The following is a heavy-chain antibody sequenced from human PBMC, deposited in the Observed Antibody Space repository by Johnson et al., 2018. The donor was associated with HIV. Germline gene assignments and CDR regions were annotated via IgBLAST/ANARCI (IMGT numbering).Heavy chain of an antibody. J-gene: IGHJ3*02. CDR1: GFTFDDYT. Sequence: VHLVESGGGVVRPGGSLRLSCAASGFTFDDYTMHWVRPAPGKGLEWVSLISWDGGITYYADSVTGRFTISRDNAKNSLYLQMNSLRAEDTALYYCARDLGSGYNDAFDIWGQGTMLTVSS. CDR3: ARDLGSGYNDAFDI. CDR2: ISWDGGIT. D-gene: IGHD3-22*01. V-gene: IGHV3-43*01.